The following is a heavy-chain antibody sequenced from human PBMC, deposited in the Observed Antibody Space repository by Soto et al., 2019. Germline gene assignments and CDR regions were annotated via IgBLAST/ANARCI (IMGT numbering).Heavy chain of an antibody. V-gene: IGHV3-7*01. CDR3: AIMIFGLGTDH. D-gene: IGHD3-3*01. Sequence: EVQLVESGGALVQPGGSLRLSCAASGFTFTDYWMNWVRQAPGKGLEWVANIKQDGSEKYYVDSVKGRFTISRDNAKKSLYLQRNSLGAEDTAVYYCAIMIFGLGTDHWGQGTLVTVSS. CDR2: IKQDGSEK. CDR1: GFTFTDYW. J-gene: IGHJ5*02.